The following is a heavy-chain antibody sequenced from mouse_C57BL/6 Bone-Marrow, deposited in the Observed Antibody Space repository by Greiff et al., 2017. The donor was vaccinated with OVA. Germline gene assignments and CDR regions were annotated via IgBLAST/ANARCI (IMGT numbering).Heavy chain of an antibody. J-gene: IGHJ4*01. CDR2: ISSGGDYI. D-gene: IGHD2-3*01. Sequence: EVMLVESGEGLVKPGGSLKLSCAASGFTFSSYAMSWVRQTPEKRLEWVAYISSGGDYIYYADTVKGRFTISRDNARNTLYLQMSSLKSEDTAMYYCTRGNDGYYGDAMDYWGQGTSVTVSS. V-gene: IGHV5-9-1*02. CDR1: GFTFSSYA. CDR3: TRGNDGYYGDAMDY.